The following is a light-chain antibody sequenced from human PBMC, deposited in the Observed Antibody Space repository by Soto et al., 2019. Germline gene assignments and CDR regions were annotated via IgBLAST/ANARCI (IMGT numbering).Light chain of an antibody. CDR2: AAS. J-gene: IGKJ5*01. CDR3: QQYNSYYT. Sequence: GESVTITCRASQVISTSLAWYQVKPGKAPKLLIYAASTLESGVPSRFSATVSGTEFTLTISSLQPDDFATYYCQQYNSYYTFGQGTRLEIK. CDR1: QVISTS. V-gene: IGKV1-9*01.